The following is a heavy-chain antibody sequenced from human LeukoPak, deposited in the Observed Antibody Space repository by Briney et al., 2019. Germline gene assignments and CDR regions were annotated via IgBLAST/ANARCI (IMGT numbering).Heavy chain of an antibody. D-gene: IGHD5-12*01. V-gene: IGHV4-34*01. CDR1: GGSFSGYY. J-gene: IGHJ4*02. CDR2: INHSGST. CDR3: ARGSKVATPWGY. Sequence: PETLSLTCAVYGGSFSGYYWSWIRQPPGKGLEWIGEINHSGSTNYNPSLKSRVIISVDTSKNQFSLKLSSVTAADTAVYYCARGSKVATPWGYWGQGTLVTVSS.